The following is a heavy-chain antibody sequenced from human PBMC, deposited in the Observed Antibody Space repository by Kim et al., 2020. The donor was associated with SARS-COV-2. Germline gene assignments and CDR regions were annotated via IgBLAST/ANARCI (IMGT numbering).Heavy chain of an antibody. CDR1: GFTFSDHY. D-gene: IGHD3-10*01. V-gene: IGHV3-72*01. J-gene: IGHJ4*02. CDR2: IRNKLNSYTT. CDR3: ARPTGSGSYYGDFDY. Sequence: GGSLRLSCAASGFTFSDHYMDWVRQAPGKGLEWVGRIRNKLNSYTTEYAASVRGRFTISRDDSKDSLYLQINTLKIEDTAVYYCARPTGSGSYYGDFDYWGQGTLVPVSS.